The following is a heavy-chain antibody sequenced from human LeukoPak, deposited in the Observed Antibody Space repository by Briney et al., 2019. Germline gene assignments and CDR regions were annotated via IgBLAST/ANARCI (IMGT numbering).Heavy chain of an antibody. Sequence: GGSLRLSCAASGFTFSSYAMSWVRQAPGKGLEWVSAISGSGGSTYYADSVKGRFTISRGNSKNTLYLQMNSLRAEDAAVYYCAKRTSGSSWYSSDYWGQGTLVTVSS. J-gene: IGHJ4*02. D-gene: IGHD6-13*01. CDR1: GFTFSSYA. CDR2: ISGSGGST. CDR3: AKRTSGSSWYSSDY. V-gene: IGHV3-23*01.